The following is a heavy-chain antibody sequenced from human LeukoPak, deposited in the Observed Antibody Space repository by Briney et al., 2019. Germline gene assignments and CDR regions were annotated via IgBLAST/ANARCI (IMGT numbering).Heavy chain of an antibody. J-gene: IGHJ5*02. V-gene: IGHV3-7*01. Sequence: GGSLRLSCAASGFTFSSYWMSWVRQAPGKGLEWVANIKQDGSEKYYVDSVKGRFTISRDNAKNSLYLQVNSLRAEDTAVYYCARDLVDCGGDCHNWFDPWGQGTLVTVSS. CDR1: GFTFSSYW. CDR3: ARDLVDCGGDCHNWFDP. CDR2: IKQDGSEK. D-gene: IGHD2-21*01.